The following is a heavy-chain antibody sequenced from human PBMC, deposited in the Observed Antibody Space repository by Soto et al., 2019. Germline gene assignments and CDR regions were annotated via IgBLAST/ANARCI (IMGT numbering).Heavy chain of an antibody. CDR2: INTNNGNT. D-gene: IGHD2-15*01. V-gene: IGHV1-18*01. J-gene: IGHJ3*01. CDR3: ARDLLGSFDV. CDR1: GYSFTSYG. Sequence: QVPLVQSGAVVKKPGASVKVSCKASGYSFTSYGIGWVRQAPGRGLEWMGWINTNNGNTNSAQRLPGRVTMTADTSTRTAYMELSSLRFDSTAVYSCARDLLGSFDVWGQGTMVTISS.